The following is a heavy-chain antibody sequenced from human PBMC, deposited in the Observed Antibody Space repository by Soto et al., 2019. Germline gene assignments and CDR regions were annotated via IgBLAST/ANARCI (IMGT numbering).Heavy chain of an antibody. CDR3: AGGQYYFDY. CDR1: GFPFSSYG. V-gene: IGHV3-30*03. CDR2: ISYDGSNK. D-gene: IGHD2-15*01. J-gene: IGHJ4*02. Sequence: QVQLVESGGGVVQPGRSLRLSCAAAGFPFSSYGIHWVRQAPGKGPEWVAHISYDGSNKHYTDSVKGRFTISRDNSKNMLYLQMSSLRAEDTAVYYCAGGQYYFDYCGQGTRVSVSS.